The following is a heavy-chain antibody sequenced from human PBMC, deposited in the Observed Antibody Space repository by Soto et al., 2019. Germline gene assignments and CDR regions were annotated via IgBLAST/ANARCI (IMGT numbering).Heavy chain of an antibody. CDR1: GFTFIDHD. Sequence: EVKLLEAGGALVQPGGSLRLSCEASGFTFIDHDMSWVRQAPGKGLEWVSSITVGGAQKDYGQSVKGRFTISRDNSNDTLFLQMDCLQVEDTAIYFCTRMPGGGWQRFFDYWGQGTVVTVSS. J-gene: IGHJ4*02. V-gene: IGHV3-23*01. CDR2: ITVGGAQK. CDR3: TRMPGGGWQRFFDY. D-gene: IGHD5-12*01.